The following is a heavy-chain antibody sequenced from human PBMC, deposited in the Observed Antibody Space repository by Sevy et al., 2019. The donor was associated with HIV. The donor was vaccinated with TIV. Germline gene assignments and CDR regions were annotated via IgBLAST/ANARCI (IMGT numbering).Heavy chain of an antibody. D-gene: IGHD3-16*01. Sequence: GGSLRLSCRASGFTFDDYTMSWVRQAPGKGLEWVAFIRSKAYGGTTEYAAFVKGRFTMSRDESKSIAYLQMNSLKTENTAVSYCTIVGGVSAWSIDAWAQGTTVTVSS. J-gene: IGHJ6*01. CDR1: GFTFDDYT. V-gene: IGHV3-49*04. CDR3: TIVGGVSAWSIDA. CDR2: IRSKAYGGTT.